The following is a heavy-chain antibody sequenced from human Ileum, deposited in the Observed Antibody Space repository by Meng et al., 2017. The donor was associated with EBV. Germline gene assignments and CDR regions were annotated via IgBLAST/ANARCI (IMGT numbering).Heavy chain of an antibody. CDR3: ARERGGGDRGIQ. Sequence: QVQLQESGPGLVKTSATLSLTCSVSNGSVSSYGYYWTWIRQPPGKGLEWIGYMSYTGSTNYKSTLKSRVTISVDKSKNQFSLKLSSVTAADTAVYYCARERGGGDRGIQWGQGTLVTVSS. CDR2: MSYTGST. V-gene: IGHV4-61*08. CDR1: NGSVSSYGYY. D-gene: IGHD2-21*02. J-gene: IGHJ4*02.